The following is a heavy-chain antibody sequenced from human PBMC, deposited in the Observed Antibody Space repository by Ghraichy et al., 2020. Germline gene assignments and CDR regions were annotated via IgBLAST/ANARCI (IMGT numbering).Heavy chain of an antibody. D-gene: IGHD3-10*01. CDR3: ARGGGRGVDWFDP. CDR1: GGSISSYY. J-gene: IGHJ5*02. CDR2: IYYSGST. Sequence: SETLSLTCTVSGGSISSYYWSWIRQPPGKGLEWIGYIYYSGSTNYNPSLKSRVTISVDTSKNQFSLKLSSVTAADTAVYYCARGGGRGVDWFDPWGQGTLVTVAS. V-gene: IGHV4-59*01.